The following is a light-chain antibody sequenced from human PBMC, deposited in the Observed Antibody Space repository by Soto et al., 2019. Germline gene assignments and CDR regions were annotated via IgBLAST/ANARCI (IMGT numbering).Light chain of an antibody. J-gene: IGLJ3*02. V-gene: IGLV4-69*01. Sequence: QLVLTQSPSASASLGASVKLTCTLSSGHSSYAIAWHQQQPEKGPRYLMKLNSDGSHSKGDGIPDRFSGSSSGAERYLPISSLQSEDEADYYCQTWGTGILVFGGGTKLTV. CDR3: QTWGTGILV. CDR1: SGHSSYA. CDR2: LNSDGSH.